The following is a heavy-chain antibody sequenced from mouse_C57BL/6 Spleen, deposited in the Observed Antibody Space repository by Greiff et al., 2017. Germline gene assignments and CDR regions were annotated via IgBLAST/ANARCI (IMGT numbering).Heavy chain of an antibody. CDR2: IYPGSGST. Sequence: QVQLQQPGAELVKPGASVKMSCKASGYTFTSYWITWVKQRPGQGLEWIGDIYPGSGSTNYNEKFKSKAPLTVDTSSSTASMQLSSLTSEDSAVYDCARWYGYDGRAMDDWGQGTSVTVSS. J-gene: IGHJ4*01. CDR3: ARWYGYDGRAMDD. V-gene: IGHV1-55*01. CDR1: GYTFTSYW. D-gene: IGHD2-2*01.